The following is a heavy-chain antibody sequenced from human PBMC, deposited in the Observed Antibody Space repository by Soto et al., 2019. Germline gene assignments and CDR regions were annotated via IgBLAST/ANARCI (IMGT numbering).Heavy chain of an antibody. J-gene: IGHJ4*02. CDR1: GGSFSGFY. D-gene: IGHD6-13*01. CDR2: INHSGST. CDR3: ARSEHGAAAGMFDY. V-gene: IGHV4-34*01. Sequence: QVQLQQWGAGLLKPSETLSLTCAVYGGSFSGFYWSWIRLPPGKGLEWIGKINHSGSTNYNPSLTSRVTIPVDTSNNQISLKVRSMTVADTAVHYCARSEHGAAAGMFDYWGQGSLVTVSS.